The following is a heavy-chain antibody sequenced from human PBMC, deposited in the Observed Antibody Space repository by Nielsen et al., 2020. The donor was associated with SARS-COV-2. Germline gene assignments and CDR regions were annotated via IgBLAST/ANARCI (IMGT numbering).Heavy chain of an antibody. CDR3: ARGSIAAAGTMDY. D-gene: IGHD6-13*01. Sequence: SETLSLTCTVSGGSVSSGSYYWSWIRQPPGKGLAWIGYIYYSGSTNYNPSLKSRVTISVDTSKNQFSLKLSSVTAADTAVYYCARGSIAAAGTMDYWGQGTLVTVSS. V-gene: IGHV4-61*01. CDR1: GGSVSSGSYY. J-gene: IGHJ4*02. CDR2: IYYSGST.